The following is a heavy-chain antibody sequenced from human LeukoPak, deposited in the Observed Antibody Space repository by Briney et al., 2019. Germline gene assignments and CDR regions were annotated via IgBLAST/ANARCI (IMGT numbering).Heavy chain of an antibody. CDR3: VKDLSDRDVDY. Sequence: GGSLRLSCAASGFTFSSLAMSWVRQAPGRGLEYVSAISKNGGNTYYVDSVKGRFTISRDNSKNTPYLQMNSLRVEDTAVYFCVKDLSDRDVDYWGQGTLVTVSS. CDR2: ISKNGGNT. V-gene: IGHV3-64D*06. CDR1: GFTFSSLA. J-gene: IGHJ4*02. D-gene: IGHD2-21*02.